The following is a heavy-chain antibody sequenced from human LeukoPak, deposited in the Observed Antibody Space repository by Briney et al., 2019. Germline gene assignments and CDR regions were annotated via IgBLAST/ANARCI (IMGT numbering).Heavy chain of an antibody. CDR2: INHSGST. V-gene: IGHV4-34*01. J-gene: IGHJ6*03. Sequence: SETLSLTCAVYGGSFSGYYWSWIRQPPGKGLEWIGEINHSGSTNYNPSLKSRLTISVDTSKNQFSLKLSSVTAADTAVYYCARGRRLYYDSRWIPTPYYYYYYMDVWGKGTTVTVSS. D-gene: IGHD3-22*01. CDR1: GGSFSGYY. CDR3: ARGRRLYYDSRWIPTPYYYYYYMDV.